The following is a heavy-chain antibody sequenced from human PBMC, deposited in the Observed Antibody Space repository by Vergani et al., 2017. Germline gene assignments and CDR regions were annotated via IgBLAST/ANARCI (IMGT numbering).Heavy chain of an antibody. Sequence: EVQLVESGGGLVKPGGSLRLSCAASGFTFSSYSMNWVRQAPGKGLEWVSSTSSSSSYIYYADSVKGRFTISRDNAKNSLYLQMNSLRAEDTAVYYCARGQIRLGELSLHYWGQGTLVTVSS. D-gene: IGHD3-16*02. CDR1: GFTFSSYS. J-gene: IGHJ4*02. CDR2: TSSSSSYI. CDR3: ARGQIRLGELSLHY. V-gene: IGHV3-21*01.